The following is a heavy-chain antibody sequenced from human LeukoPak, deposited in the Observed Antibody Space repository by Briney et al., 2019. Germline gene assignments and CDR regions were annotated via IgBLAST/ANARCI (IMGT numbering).Heavy chain of an antibody. CDR1: GGSISSGVYY. CDR2: IYYSGST. J-gene: IGHJ6*02. V-gene: IGHV4-31*03. CDR3: ARDIVVVPAAIPAYYYGMDV. Sequence: SETLSLTCTVSGGSISSGVYYCSWIRQPPGKGLEWIGYIYYSGSTYYNPSLKSRVTISVDTSKNQFSLKLSSVTAADTAVYYCARDIVVVPAAIPAYYYGMDVWGQGTTVTVSS. D-gene: IGHD2-2*01.